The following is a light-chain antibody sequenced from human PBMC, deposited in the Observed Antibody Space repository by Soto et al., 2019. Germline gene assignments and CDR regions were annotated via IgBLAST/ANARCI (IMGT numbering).Light chain of an antibody. J-gene: IGKJ3*01. Sequence: DIVMTQSPDALAVSLGERATINCKSSQGVVHSSNNKDFLAWFQQKPGQHPKLLIYWASTRESGVPDRFSGSGSGTDFTLTISSLQAEDVAIYYCQQYYSLPFTFGPGTKVDLK. CDR3: QQYYSLPFT. V-gene: IGKV4-1*01. CDR2: WAS. CDR1: QGVVHSSNNKDF.